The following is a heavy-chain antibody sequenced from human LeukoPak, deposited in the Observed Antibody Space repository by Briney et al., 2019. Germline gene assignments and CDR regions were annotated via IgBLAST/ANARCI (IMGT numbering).Heavy chain of an antibody. CDR1: GFTFSSYG. CDR3: AKDMTQFWSGPDY. Sequence: PGGSLRLSCTASGFTFSSYGMHWVRQAPGKGLEWVTVISYDGSNKYFADSVKGRFTISRDNSKNTLFLQVNSLRAEDTAVYYCAKDMTQFWSGPDYWGQGTLVTVSS. V-gene: IGHV3-30*18. J-gene: IGHJ4*02. D-gene: IGHD3-3*01. CDR2: ISYDGSNK.